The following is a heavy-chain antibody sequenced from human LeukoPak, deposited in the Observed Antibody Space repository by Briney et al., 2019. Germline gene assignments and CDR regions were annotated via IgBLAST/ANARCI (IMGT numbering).Heavy chain of an antibody. CDR2: IYYSGST. J-gene: IGHJ3*02. CDR1: GGSISSYY. V-gene: IGHV4-59*01. D-gene: IGHD3-22*01. Sequence: SETLSLTCTVSGGSISSYYLSWIRQPPGKGLEWIGYIYYSGSTNYNPSLKSRVTISVDTSKNQFSLKLSSVTAADTAVYYCARETRRYYYDSSGAFDIWGQGTMVTVSS. CDR3: ARETRRYYYDSSGAFDI.